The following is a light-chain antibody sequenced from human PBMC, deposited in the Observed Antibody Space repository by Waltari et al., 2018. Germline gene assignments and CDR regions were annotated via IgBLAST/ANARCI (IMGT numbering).Light chain of an antibody. CDR3: FSAADDFGV. Sequence: FDLTQPSSVSVSPGQTARITCSGDIVTKKYTRWFQRKPGRAPLLLFYQDTERPLGIPGRLSGSISGTTITLSITGAQFEDVADYHCFSAADDFGVCGGGTKLTVL. CDR2: QDT. J-gene: IGLJ3*02. CDR1: IVTKKY. V-gene: IGLV3-27*01.